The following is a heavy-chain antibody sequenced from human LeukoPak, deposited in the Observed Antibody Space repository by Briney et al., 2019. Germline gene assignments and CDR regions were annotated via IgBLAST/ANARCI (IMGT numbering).Heavy chain of an antibody. V-gene: IGHV1-2*02. Sequence: GASVKVSCKTSGYTFTGYFMHWVRQAPGQGLEWMGWINPNSGGTNYAQKFQGRVTMTRDTSISTAYMELTRLRSDDTAMYYCSRESDYGDYGRLRYFDLWGRGTLVTVSS. J-gene: IGHJ2*01. CDR1: GYTFTGYF. D-gene: IGHD4-17*01. CDR3: SRESDYGDYGRLRYFDL. CDR2: INPNSGGT.